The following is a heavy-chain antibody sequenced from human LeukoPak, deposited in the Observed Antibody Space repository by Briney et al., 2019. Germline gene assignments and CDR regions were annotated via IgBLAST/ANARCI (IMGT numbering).Heavy chain of an antibody. J-gene: IGHJ4*02. CDR2: ISVSGDNT. V-gene: IGHV3-23*01. CDR3: ATAVRLSYYLDY. Sequence: GGSLRLSCTASGFSVSTYAMNWVRQAPGKGLEWVSGISVSGDNTYYADSVKGRFTISRDNSRNTLYLQMNSLRADDTAVYYCATAVRLSYYLDYGGRGTLVTVSS. D-gene: IGHD6-6*01. CDR1: GFSVSTYA.